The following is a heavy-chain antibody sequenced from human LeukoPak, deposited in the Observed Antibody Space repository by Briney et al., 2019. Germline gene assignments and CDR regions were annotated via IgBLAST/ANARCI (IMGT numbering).Heavy chain of an antibody. J-gene: IGHJ3*02. V-gene: IGHV3-30*18. CDR3: AKDNRKWELPEEAFDI. CDR1: GFTFSSYG. D-gene: IGHD1-26*01. CDR2: ISYDGSNK. Sequence: PGGSLRLSCAASGFTFSSYGMHWVRQAPGKGLEWVAVISYDGSNKYYADSVKGRFTISRDNSKNTLYLQMNSLRAKDTAVYYCAKDNRKWELPEEAFDIWGQGTMVTVSS.